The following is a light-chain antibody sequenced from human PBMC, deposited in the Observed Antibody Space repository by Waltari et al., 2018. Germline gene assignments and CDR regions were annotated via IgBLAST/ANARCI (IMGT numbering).Light chain of an antibody. Sequence: EIVLTQSPGTLPLSPAERATLSCRASQSIGRYLVWYQQKHGQAPRLLSYGASSRAAGIPDRFSGSGSGTDFSLTISRLEPEDFAVYYCQNHERLPAVFGQGTKVEIK. CDR2: GAS. V-gene: IGKV3-20*01. CDR3: QNHERLPAV. CDR1: QSIGRY. J-gene: IGKJ1*01.